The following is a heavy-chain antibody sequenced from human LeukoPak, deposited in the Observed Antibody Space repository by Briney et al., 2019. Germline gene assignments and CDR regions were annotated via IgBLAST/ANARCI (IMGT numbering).Heavy chain of an antibody. CDR2: ISGSGGST. CDR3: AKDRDSSSSYFDY. V-gene: IGHV3-23*01. D-gene: IGHD6-6*01. J-gene: IGHJ4*02. CDR1: GFTFSSYA. Sequence: GGSPRLSCAASGFTFSSYAMSWVRQAPGKGLEWVSAISGSGGSTCYADSVKGRFTISRDNSKNTLYLQMNSLRAEDTAVYYCAKDRDSSSSYFDYWGQGTLVTVSS.